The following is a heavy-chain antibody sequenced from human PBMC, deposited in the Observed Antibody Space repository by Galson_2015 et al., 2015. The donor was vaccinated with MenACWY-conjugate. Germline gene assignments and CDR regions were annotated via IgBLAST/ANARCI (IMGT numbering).Heavy chain of an antibody. V-gene: IGHV2-5*01. CDR1: GVSLSSNGVG. J-gene: IGHJ4*02. CDR2: VYWNDDK. CDR3: AHRSGYSGGSYAGPFDY. D-gene: IGHD6-19*01. Sequence: PALVKPTQTLTLTCTFSGVSLSSNGVGVGWIRQHPGKALEWLALVYWNDDKRYSPSLKSRLTITKDTSKNQVVLTMTNMDPVDTATYYCAHRSGYSGGSYAGPFDYWGQGTLLTVSS.